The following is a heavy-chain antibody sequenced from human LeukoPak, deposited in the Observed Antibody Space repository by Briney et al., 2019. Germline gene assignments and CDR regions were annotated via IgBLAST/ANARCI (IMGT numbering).Heavy chain of an antibody. J-gene: IGHJ4*02. D-gene: IGHD3-10*01. Sequence: ASVKVSCKASGYTFTSYYMHWVRQAPGQGLEWMGIINPGGGSTSYAQKFQGRVTMTRDTSTSTVYMELSSLRSEDTAVYYCARGGQRVWFGEYNDYWGQGTLVTVSS. CDR2: INPGGGST. CDR3: ARGGQRVWFGEYNDY. V-gene: IGHV1-46*01. CDR1: GYTFTSYY.